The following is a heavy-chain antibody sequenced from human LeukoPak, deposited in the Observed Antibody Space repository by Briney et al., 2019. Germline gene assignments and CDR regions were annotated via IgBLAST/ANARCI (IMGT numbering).Heavy chain of an antibody. CDR3: AKSSGSSGWSEPDY. D-gene: IGHD6-19*01. CDR2: ISSSGSTI. Sequence: GGSLRLSCAASGFTFSSYEMNWVRQAPGKGLEWVSYISSSGSTIYYADSVKGRFTISRDNAKNSLYLQMNSLRAEDTAVYYCAKSSGSSGWSEPDYWGQGTLVTVSS. CDR1: GFTFSSYE. V-gene: IGHV3-48*03. J-gene: IGHJ4*02.